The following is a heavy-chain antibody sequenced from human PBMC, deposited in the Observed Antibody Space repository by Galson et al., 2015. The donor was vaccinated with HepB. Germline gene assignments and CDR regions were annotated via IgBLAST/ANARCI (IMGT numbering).Heavy chain of an antibody. J-gene: IGHJ5*02. V-gene: IGHV1-18*01. CDR3: AGGALVVAVGATQNNWFDP. D-gene: IGHD2-15*01. Sequence: SVKVSCKASGYTFSTYSIAWVRQAPGQGLEWMGWISPYNHYTNYTQKLQGRVTMTTDTSTSTAYMELRSLRSDDTAVYYCAGGALVVAVGATQNNWFDPWGQGTLVTVSS. CDR2: ISPYNHYT. CDR1: GYTFSTYS.